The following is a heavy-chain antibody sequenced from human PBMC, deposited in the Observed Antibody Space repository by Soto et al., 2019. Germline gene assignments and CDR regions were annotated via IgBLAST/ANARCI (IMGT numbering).Heavy chain of an antibody. Sequence: ASVKVSCKASGYTFTGYYMHWVRQAPGQGLEWMGWINPNSGGTNYAQKFQGWVTMTRDTSISTAYMELSRLRSDDTAVYYCARGENYDFWSGYLFRDGWFDPWGQGTLVTVSS. D-gene: IGHD3-3*01. V-gene: IGHV1-2*04. J-gene: IGHJ5*02. CDR3: ARGENYDFWSGYLFRDGWFDP. CDR1: GYTFTGYY. CDR2: INPNSGGT.